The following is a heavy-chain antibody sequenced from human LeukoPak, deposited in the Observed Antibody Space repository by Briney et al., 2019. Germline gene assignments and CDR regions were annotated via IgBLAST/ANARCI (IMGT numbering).Heavy chain of an antibody. CDR3: ARGVRIAVAGPHDY. CDR2: ISAYNGNT. J-gene: IGHJ4*02. CDR1: GYTFTSYY. D-gene: IGHD6-19*01. V-gene: IGHV1-18*04. Sequence: ASVKVSCKASGYTFTSYYMHWVRQVPGQGLEWMGWISAYNGNTNYAQKLQGRVTMTTDTSTSTAYMELRSLGSDDTAVYYCARGVRIAVAGPHDYWGQGTLVTVSS.